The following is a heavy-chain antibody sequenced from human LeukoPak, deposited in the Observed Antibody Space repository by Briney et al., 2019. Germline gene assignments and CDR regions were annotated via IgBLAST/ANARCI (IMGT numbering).Heavy chain of an antibody. V-gene: IGHV4-59*12. CDR2: IYYSGST. D-gene: IGHD2-8*01. CDR1: GGSISSYY. CDR3: ARVSGYCSNGVCRFEY. Sequence: SETLSLTCTVSGGSISSYYWSWIRQPPGKGLEWIGYIYYSGSTNYNPSLKSRVTISVDTSKNQLSLKLNSVTAADTAVYYCARVSGYCSNGVCRFEYWGQGTLVTVSS. J-gene: IGHJ4*02.